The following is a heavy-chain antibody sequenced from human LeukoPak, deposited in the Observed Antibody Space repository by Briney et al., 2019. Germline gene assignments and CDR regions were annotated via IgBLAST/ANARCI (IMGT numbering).Heavy chain of an antibody. J-gene: IGHJ4*02. CDR3: ARQTAMGRSGDY. Sequence: GESLKISCKASGYNFTSYWIGWVRQMPGKGLEWMAIIDPSDSESRYTPSFQGQVTISVDESLTTAYLQWNSLKASDTAMYYCARQTAMGRSGDYWGQGTLVTVSS. CDR1: GYNFTSYW. CDR2: IDPSDSES. D-gene: IGHD5-18*01. V-gene: IGHV5-51*01.